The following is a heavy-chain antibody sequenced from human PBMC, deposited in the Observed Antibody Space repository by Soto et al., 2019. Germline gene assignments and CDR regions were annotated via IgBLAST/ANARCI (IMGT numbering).Heavy chain of an antibody. D-gene: IGHD2-15*01. CDR3: TKDGATRYCRRRSCRPEGGY. J-gene: IGHJ4*02. Sequence: QVQLVESGGGVIQPGRSLRRACAGSGFTFSNYGLHWVRQAPAKGLERVSSISYDGGNKYDADSVKVRFTISRDTSKDMLSLKMDSLNDADTAFYDCTKDGATRYCRRRSCRPEGGYWGQGTQVTVSS. CDR2: ISYDGGNK. V-gene: IGHV3-30*18. CDR1: GFTFSNYG.